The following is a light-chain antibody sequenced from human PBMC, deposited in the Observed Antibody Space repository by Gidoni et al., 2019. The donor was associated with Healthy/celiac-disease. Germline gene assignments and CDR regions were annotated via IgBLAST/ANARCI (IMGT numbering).Light chain of an antibody. CDR3: QQSYRTPQT. V-gene: IGKV1-39*01. CDR1: QSISSY. CDR2: AAS. Sequence: DIEMTQSPSSLSASVGDRVTITCRASQSISSYVNWYHQKPVKAPKLLIYAASSVQSAFPSRFSGIGSGTDFTPTISSLQPEDFATDYGQQSYRTPQTFXXXTKVEIK. J-gene: IGKJ1*01.